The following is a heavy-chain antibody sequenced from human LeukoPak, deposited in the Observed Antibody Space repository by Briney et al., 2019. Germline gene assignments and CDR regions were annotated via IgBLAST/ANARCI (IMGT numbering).Heavy chain of an antibody. CDR2: ISGGGGSGGGT. CDR1: GFTFSSYA. CDR3: ARLRWATERTYLDY. D-gene: IGHD5-24*01. J-gene: IGHJ4*02. Sequence: GGSLSLSCVVSGFTFSSYAMTWVRQAPGKGLEWVSSISGGGGSGGGTYYADSVKGRFTISRDNSKNTLYLQMNSLRVEDTAVYYCARLRWATERTYLDYWGQGTLVTVSS. V-gene: IGHV3-23*01.